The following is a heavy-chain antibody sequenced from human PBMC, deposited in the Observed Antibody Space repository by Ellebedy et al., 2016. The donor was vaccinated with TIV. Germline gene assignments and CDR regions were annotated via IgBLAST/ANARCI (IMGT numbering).Heavy chain of an antibody. V-gene: IGHV4-34*01. CDR3: ARRTYGGVMAY. J-gene: IGHJ4*02. CDR1: GGSFSGYY. D-gene: IGHD3-16*01. CDR2: INHSGST. Sequence: SETLSLTXAVYGGSFSGYYWTWVRQPPGKGLEWIGEINHSGSTNYNPSLERRVSMSVDTSRSQFSLILESVTVADTAIYYCARRTYGGVMAYWGQGSQVTVSS.